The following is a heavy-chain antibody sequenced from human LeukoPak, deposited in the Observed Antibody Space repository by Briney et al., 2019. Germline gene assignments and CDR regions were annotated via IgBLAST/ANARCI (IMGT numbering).Heavy chain of an antibody. Sequence: TSETLSLTCTVSGASISGYYWSWIRRPPGQGLEWIGYIYYSGSTNYNPSLKSRVTISVDTSKNQFSLKLSSVTAADTAVYYCARHDQGQQLVPFDYWGQGTLLTVSS. CDR3: ARHDQGQQLVPFDY. CDR1: GASISGYY. CDR2: IYYSGST. V-gene: IGHV4-59*08. J-gene: IGHJ4*02. D-gene: IGHD6-13*01.